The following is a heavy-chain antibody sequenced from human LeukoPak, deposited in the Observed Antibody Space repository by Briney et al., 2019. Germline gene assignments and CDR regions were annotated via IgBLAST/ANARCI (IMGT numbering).Heavy chain of an antibody. CDR3: ARSNGWYLDY. CDR2: ITSDGTNE. CDR1: GFTFRAYI. D-gene: IGHD6-19*01. J-gene: IGHJ4*02. V-gene: IGHV3-30-3*01. Sequence: GGSLRLSCAASGFTFRAYIMHWVRQAPGKGLEWVVVITSDGTNEYYADAVKGRFTISRDNSKTTLYLHMNSLRVEDTAVYYCARSNGWYLDYWGQGTLVTVSS.